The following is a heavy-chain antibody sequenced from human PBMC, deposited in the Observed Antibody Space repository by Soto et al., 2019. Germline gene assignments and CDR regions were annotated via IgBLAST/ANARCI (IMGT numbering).Heavy chain of an antibody. J-gene: IGHJ4*01. D-gene: IGHD3-22*01. CDR2: IYSGGST. Sequence: GWSLRLSCAASGLTLISNYVSWVRQAPGKGLEWVSVIYSGGSTYYADSVKGRLTISRDNSKNTLYLQMNSLRAEDTAVYYCARVGYYYYSSRYDHYCVHGPLATVSS. CDR1: GLTLISNY. CDR3: ARVGYYYYSSRYDHY. V-gene: IGHV3-53*01.